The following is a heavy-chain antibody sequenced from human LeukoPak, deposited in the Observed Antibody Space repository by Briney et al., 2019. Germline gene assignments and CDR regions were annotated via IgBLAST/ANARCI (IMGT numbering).Heavy chain of an antibody. Sequence: PGGSLRLSCAASGFTFSSYSMTWVRQAPGKGLEWVSYISSSGSTIYYADSVKGRFTISRDNAKNSLYLQMNSLRAEDTAVYYCARLYRPIEDYWGQGTLVTVSS. CDR3: ARLYRPIEDY. CDR1: GFTFSSYS. J-gene: IGHJ4*02. D-gene: IGHD1-26*01. V-gene: IGHV3-48*04. CDR2: ISSSGSTI.